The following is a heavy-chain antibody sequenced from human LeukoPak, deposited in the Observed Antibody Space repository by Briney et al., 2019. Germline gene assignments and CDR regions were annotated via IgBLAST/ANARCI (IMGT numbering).Heavy chain of an antibody. Sequence: SETLSLTCALSGGSITDYFYNWVRQPPGKGLEWIGEINHSGSSTYNPSLKSRVIISVDTSKNLFSLRLRSVTAADTAVYFCARGRVSSSTWYSTYYYYFYMDVWGKGTTVTVSS. D-gene: IGHD1-1*01. CDR1: GGSITDYF. J-gene: IGHJ6*03. V-gene: IGHV4-34*01. CDR3: ARGRVSSSTWYSTYYYYFYMDV. CDR2: INHSGSS.